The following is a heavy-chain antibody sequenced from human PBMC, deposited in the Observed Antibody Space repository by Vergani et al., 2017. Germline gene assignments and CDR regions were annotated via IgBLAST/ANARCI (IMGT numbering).Heavy chain of an antibody. CDR3: SQHEGSYYDSSGYAFVY. Sequence: QVQLQESGPGLVKPSETLSLTCAVSGYSISCGYYWGLIRQPPGKVLEWIGSIYHSGTTYYNPSLNSRVTISVDTSKKQFSLKLSSVTAADTALYYCSQHEGSYYDSSGYAFVYWGQGALVTVSS. D-gene: IGHD3-22*01. J-gene: IGHJ4*02. V-gene: IGHV4-38-2*01. CDR1: GYSISCGYY. CDR2: IYHSGTT.